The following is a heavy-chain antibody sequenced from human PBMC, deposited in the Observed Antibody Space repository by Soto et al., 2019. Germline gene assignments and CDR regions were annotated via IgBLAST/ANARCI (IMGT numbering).Heavy chain of an antibody. D-gene: IGHD5-12*01. CDR3: ARGGATFTYYYYYAMDV. Sequence: QVQLVEAGGGVVQFGRSLRLSCAASGFRFSTHGMHWVRQAPGKGLEWVAVIWYDGSHTYYADSVKGRFTISRDNSKNRLYLQMNSLGAEDTAVYYCARGGATFTYYYYYAMDVWGQGTTVTVSS. V-gene: IGHV3-33*01. CDR1: GFRFSTHG. J-gene: IGHJ6*02. CDR2: IWYDGSHT.